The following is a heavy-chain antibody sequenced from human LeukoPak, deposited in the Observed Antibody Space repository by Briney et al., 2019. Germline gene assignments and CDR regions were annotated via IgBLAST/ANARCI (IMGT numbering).Heavy chain of an antibody. Sequence: GGSLRLSCAASGFTFSAHAMSWVRQPPGKGLEWVSAISGSNGRTHYADSLRGRFSISRDNSKNTLYLQMNSLRADDTAVYYCAKDVLHDGSVYYANYLDSWGHGTLGTVSS. CDR3: AKDVLHDGSVYYANYLDS. J-gene: IGHJ5*01. D-gene: IGHD3-22*01. V-gene: IGHV3-23*01. CDR1: GFTFSAHA. CDR2: ISGSNGRT.